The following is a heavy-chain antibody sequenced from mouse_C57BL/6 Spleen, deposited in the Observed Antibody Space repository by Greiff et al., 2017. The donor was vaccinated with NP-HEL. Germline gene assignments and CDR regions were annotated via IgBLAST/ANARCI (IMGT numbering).Heavy chain of an antibody. CDR3: ARDYGGYYFDY. Sequence: EVKLMESGGGLVQPGGSLKLSCAASGFTFSDYGMAWVRQAPRKGPEWVAFISNLAYSIYYADTVTGRFTISRENAKNTLYLEMSSLRSEDTAMYYCARDYGGYYFDYWGQGTTLTVSS. CDR1: GFTFSDYG. J-gene: IGHJ2*01. V-gene: IGHV5-15*01. D-gene: IGHD1-1*02. CDR2: ISNLAYSI.